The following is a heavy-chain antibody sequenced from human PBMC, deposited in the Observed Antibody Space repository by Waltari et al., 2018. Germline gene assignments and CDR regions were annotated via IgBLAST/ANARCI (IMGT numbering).Heavy chain of an antibody. CDR2: MYPGDSDI. D-gene: IGHD1-26*01. CDR1: GYRFTSSW. CDR3: GRISGIVGGTVEN. V-gene: IGHV5-51*01. J-gene: IGHJ4*01. Sequence: EVQVVQSAAEVKKPGESLRISCRGSGYRFTSSWIGWVRQMPGKGLEWMAIMYPGDSDIGNSPSFQGQVTIAADNAITTAYLQWDSLKASDTAMYYCGRISGIVGGTVENWGQGTLITVSS.